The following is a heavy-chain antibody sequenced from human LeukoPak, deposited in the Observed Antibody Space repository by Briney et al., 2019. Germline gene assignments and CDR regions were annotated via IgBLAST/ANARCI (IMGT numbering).Heavy chain of an antibody. CDR3: ARDADNYINAFDI. CDR2: ISSSSSYI. J-gene: IGHJ3*02. CDR1: GFTFSSYS. V-gene: IGHV3-21*01. D-gene: IGHD4-11*01. Sequence: PGGSLRLSCAASGFTFSSYSMNWVRQAPGKGLGWVSSISSSSSYIYYADSVKGRFTISRDNAKNSLYLQMNSLRAEDTAVYYCARDADNYINAFDIWGQGTMVTVSS.